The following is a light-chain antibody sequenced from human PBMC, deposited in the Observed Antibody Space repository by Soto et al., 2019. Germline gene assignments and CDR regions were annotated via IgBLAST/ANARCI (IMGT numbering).Light chain of an antibody. J-gene: IGLJ2*01. CDR1: SSDVGGYNY. CDR2: EVS. CDR3: SSYISSVVV. V-gene: IGLV2-14*01. Sequence: QSALTQPASVSGSPGQSITISCTGTSSDVGGYNYVSWYQQHPGKAPKLMIYEVSNRPSGISDRFSGSKSGNTASLTISGLQADDEADYYCSSYISSVVVVGGGTKLTVL.